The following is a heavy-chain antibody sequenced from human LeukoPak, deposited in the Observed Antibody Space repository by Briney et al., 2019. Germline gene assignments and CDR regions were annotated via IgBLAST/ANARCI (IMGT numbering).Heavy chain of an antibody. J-gene: IGHJ3*02. CDR2: IKQDGTEQ. Sequence: ETLSLTCTVSGGSISSYYWSWIRQPPGKGLEWVANIKQDGTEQYYMDSVKGRLTISRDNAKNSLYLQLNSLRAEDTAVYYCARDDYCITTSCPGAFDIWGQGTMVTVSS. D-gene: IGHD2-2*01. V-gene: IGHV3-7*01. CDR1: GGSISSYY. CDR3: ARDDYCITTSCPGAFDI.